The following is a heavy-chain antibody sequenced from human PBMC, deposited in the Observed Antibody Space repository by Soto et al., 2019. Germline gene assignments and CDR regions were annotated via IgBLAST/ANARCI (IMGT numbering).Heavy chain of an antibody. J-gene: IGHJ6*03. Sequence: GGSLRLSCAASGFTFSNAWMSWVRQAPGKGLEWVGRIKSKTDGGTTDYAAPVKGRFTISRDDSKNTLYLQMNSLKTEDTAVYYCTTDPSIWGSYRQTTEYYYYYYYMDVWGKGTTVTVSS. CDR2: IKSKTDGGTT. V-gene: IGHV3-15*01. CDR3: TTDPSIWGSYRQTTEYYYYYYYMDV. D-gene: IGHD3-16*02. CDR1: GFTFSNAW.